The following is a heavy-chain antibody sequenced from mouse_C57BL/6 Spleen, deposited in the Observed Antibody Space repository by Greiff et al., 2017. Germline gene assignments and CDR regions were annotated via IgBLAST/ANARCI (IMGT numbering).Heavy chain of an antibody. D-gene: IGHD1-1*01. CDR1: GYSITSGYY. V-gene: IGHV3-6*01. J-gene: IGHJ1*03. CDR3: ARGSTVGGYFDV. Sequence: VQLQQSGPGLVKPSQSLSLTCSVTGYSITSGYYWNWIRQFPGNKLEWMGYISYDGSNNYNPSLKNRISITRDTSKNQFFLKLNSVTTEDTATYYCARGSTVGGYFDVWGTGTTVTVSS. CDR2: ISYDGSN.